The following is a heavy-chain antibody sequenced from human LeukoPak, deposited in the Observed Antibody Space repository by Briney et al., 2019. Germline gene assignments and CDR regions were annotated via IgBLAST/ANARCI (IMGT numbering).Heavy chain of an antibody. Sequence: SQTLSLTCVISGDSLSSNSAAWNWIRQSPSRGLEWLGRTYSRSNWSNDYALSVKSRITISPDTSKNQFSLHLKSVTPEDTAVYYCARDGSLWFGESSYYFDFWGQGILVAVSS. V-gene: IGHV6-1*01. CDR2: TYSRSNWSN. CDR3: ARDGSLWFGESSYYFDF. J-gene: IGHJ4*02. D-gene: IGHD3-10*01. CDR1: GDSLSSNSAA.